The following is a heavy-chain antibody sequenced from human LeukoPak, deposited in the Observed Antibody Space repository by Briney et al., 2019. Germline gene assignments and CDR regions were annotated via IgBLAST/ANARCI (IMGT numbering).Heavy chain of an antibody. CDR2: INSADNVE. J-gene: IGHJ5*02. CDR1: GFSLRSSE. Sequence: GGSLRLSCAASGFSLRSSEMNWVRQAPGKGPEWVAHINSADNVEYYTDSVRGRFTMSRDNAKDLLYLQMNSLRDEDTAAYYCARDTVNGPFVISLDLWGQGVLVTVSS. CDR3: ARDTVNGPFVISLDL. V-gene: IGHV3-48*03. D-gene: IGHD2-8*01.